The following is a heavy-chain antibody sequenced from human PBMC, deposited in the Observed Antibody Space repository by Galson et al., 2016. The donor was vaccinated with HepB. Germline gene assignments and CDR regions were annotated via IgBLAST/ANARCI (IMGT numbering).Heavy chain of an antibody. CDR3: AKDRGYYGSGNYCPEY. J-gene: IGHJ4*02. CDR1: GFSFSSYA. CDR2: ISGSGGTT. V-gene: IGHV3-23*01. Sequence: SLRLSCAASGFSFSSYAMIWVRQTPGKGLEWVSTISGSGGTTYYADSVKGRFTVSRDNSKKTSYLQMNSLRAEDTAIYYCAKDRGYYGSGNYCPEYWGQGTLVTVSS. D-gene: IGHD3-10*01.